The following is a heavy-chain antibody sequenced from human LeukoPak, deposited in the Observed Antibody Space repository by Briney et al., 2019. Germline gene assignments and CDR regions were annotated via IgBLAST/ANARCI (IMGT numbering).Heavy chain of an antibody. V-gene: IGHV1-69*06. CDR1: GGTFSNYA. D-gene: IGHD4-23*01. J-gene: IGHJ4*02. Sequence: SVKVSCKASGGTFSNYAIGWVRQAPGQGLEWMGGVIPIFSTANYAQKFQGRVTMTEDTSTDTAYMELSSLRSEDTAVYYCAIGGNADYWGQGTLVTVSS. CDR3: AIGGNADY. CDR2: VIPIFSTA.